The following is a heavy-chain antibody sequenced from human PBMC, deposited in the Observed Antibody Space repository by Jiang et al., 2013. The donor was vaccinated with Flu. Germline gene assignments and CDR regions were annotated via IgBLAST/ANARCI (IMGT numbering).Heavy chain of an antibody. V-gene: IGHV3-23*01. J-gene: IGHJ4*02. D-gene: IGHD4-11*01. CDR3: AKPPHDYNDYPFDS. CDR2: INGNGGAT. CDR1: GFTFSSYA. Sequence: QLLESGGDLVQPGGSLRLSCAASGFTFSSYAMSWVRQAPGKGLEWVSTINGNGGATYYADSVKGRFTISRDNSKSTVYLQINSLRAEDTAVYYCAKPPHDYNDYPFDSWGQGTLVTVSS.